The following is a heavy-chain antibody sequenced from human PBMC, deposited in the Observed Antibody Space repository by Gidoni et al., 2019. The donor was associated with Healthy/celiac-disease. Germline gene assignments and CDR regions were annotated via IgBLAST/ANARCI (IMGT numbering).Heavy chain of an antibody. V-gene: IGHV4-30-4*01. Sequence: QVQLQESGPGLVKPSQTLSLTCTVSGGSISSGDYYWSWIRQPPGKGLEWIGYIYYSGSTYYNPSLKSRVTISVDTSKNQFSLKLSSVTAADTAVYYCARADYYDSSGYYYYFDYWGQGTLVTVSS. CDR3: ARADYYDSSGYYYYFDY. J-gene: IGHJ4*02. CDR2: IYYSGST. CDR1: GGSISSGDYY. D-gene: IGHD3-22*01.